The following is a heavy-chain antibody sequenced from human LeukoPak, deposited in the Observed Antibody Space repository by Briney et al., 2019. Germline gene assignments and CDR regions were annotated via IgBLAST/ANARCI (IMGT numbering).Heavy chain of an antibody. CDR3: ARGVGYSSGLSIN. D-gene: IGHD6-19*01. Sequence: MPSETLSLTCTVSGGSISSYYWSWIRQPPVKGLEWIGYIYYSGSTNYNPSLKSRVTISVDTSKNQFSLKLSSVTAADTAVYYCARGVGYSSGLSINWGQGTLVTVSS. V-gene: IGHV4-59*01. J-gene: IGHJ4*02. CDR2: IYYSGST. CDR1: GGSISSYY.